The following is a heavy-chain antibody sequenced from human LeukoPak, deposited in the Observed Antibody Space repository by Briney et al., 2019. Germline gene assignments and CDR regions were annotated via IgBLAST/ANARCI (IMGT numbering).Heavy chain of an antibody. CDR3: AKNRIPTSVTPDS. CDR2: IPYDSSNK. D-gene: IGHD2-21*01. J-gene: IGHJ5*01. V-gene: IGHV3-30*18. Sequence: GGSLRLSCAASGFTFSAYGLHWLRQAPGKGLEWVAVIPYDSSNKYYTDSVQGRFTISRDNSKNTLYLQMNSLRADDTAVYYCAKNRIPTSVTPDSWGQGTLVTVSS. CDR1: GFTFSAYG.